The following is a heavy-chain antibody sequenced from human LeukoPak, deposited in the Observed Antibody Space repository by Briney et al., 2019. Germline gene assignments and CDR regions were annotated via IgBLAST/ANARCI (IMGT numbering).Heavy chain of an antibody. CDR1: GYTFTSYG. Sequence: ASVKVSCKASGYTFTSYGISWVRQAPGQGLEWMGWISAYNGNTNYAQKLQGRVTKTTDTSTSTAYMELRSLRSDDTAVYYCARDSGDGYNFLYYYYYGMDVWGQGTTVTVSS. CDR2: ISAYNGNT. V-gene: IGHV1-18*01. D-gene: IGHD5-24*01. CDR3: ARDSGDGYNFLYYYYYGMDV. J-gene: IGHJ6*02.